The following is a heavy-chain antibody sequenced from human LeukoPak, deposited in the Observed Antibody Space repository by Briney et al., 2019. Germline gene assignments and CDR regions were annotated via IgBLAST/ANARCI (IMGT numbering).Heavy chain of an antibody. CDR2: IYYSGST. CDR1: GGSISSSSYY. CDR3: ADRNFQH. Sequence: KPSETLSLTCTVSGGSISSSSYYWSWIRQPPGKGLEWIGYIYYSGSTNYNPSLKSRVTISVDTSKNQFSLKLSSVTAADTAVYYCADRNFQHWGQGTLVTVSS. D-gene: IGHD3-16*02. J-gene: IGHJ1*01. V-gene: IGHV4-61*01.